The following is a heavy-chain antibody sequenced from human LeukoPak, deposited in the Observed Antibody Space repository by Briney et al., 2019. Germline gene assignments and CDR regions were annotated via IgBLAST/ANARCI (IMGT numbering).Heavy chain of an antibody. CDR2: IIPIFGTA. CDR1: GGTFSSYA. Sequence: SVKVSCKASGGTFSSYAISWVRQAPGQGLEWMGGIIPIFGTANYAQKFQGRVTITADESTSTAYMELSSLRSEDTAVYYCARDNGYSYGYIYYFDYWGQGTLVTVSS. J-gene: IGHJ4*02. V-gene: IGHV1-69*01. D-gene: IGHD5-18*01. CDR3: ARDNGYSYGYIYYFDY.